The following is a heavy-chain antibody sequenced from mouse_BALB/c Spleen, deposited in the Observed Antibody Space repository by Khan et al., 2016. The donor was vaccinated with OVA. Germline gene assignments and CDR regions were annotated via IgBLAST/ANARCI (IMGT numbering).Heavy chain of an antibody. Sequence: QVQLQQSGTELVKPGASVKLSCKTSGYTFTSYWIQWVKQRPGQGLEWIGQIFPGTGTTYYNENFKGKATLTIDPSSTTAYMQLSSLTSEDTAVYFCARGYFGNYEFAYWGQGTLVTVSA. J-gene: IGHJ3*01. CDR3: ARGYFGNYEFAY. V-gene: IGHV1S132*01. CDR2: IFPGTGTT. CDR1: GYTFTSYW. D-gene: IGHD2-1*01.